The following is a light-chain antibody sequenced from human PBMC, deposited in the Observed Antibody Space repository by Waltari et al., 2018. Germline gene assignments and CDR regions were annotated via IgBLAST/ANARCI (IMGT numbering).Light chain of an antibody. V-gene: IGKV2-28*01. J-gene: IGKJ1*01. Sequence: DMVRTQSPFSLPVTPGEPASTSCTSSQSLLHRNGNNYLAWYLQKPGTSPQLLFYLGSNRACGVPDRFSASGSGTDFTLKISRVEAEDVGVYYCMQSLLALWTFGQGTKVEIK. CDR2: LGS. CDR1: QSLLHRNGNNY. CDR3: MQSLLALWT.